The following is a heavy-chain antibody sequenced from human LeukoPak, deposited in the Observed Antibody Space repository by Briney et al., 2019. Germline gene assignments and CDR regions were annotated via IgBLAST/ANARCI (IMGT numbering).Heavy chain of an antibody. CDR1: GFTFSSYW. D-gene: IGHD3-22*01. CDR2: INSDGSST. Sequence: GGSLRLSCAASGFTFSSYWMHWVRQAPGKGLVWVSRINSDGSSTSYADSVKGRFTISRDNAKNTLYLQMNSLRAEDTAVYYCARGYSRGTKLYSYDSSGYYLYGGQGTLVTVSS. J-gene: IGHJ4*02. V-gene: IGHV3-74*01. CDR3: ARGYSRGTKLYSYDSSGYYLY.